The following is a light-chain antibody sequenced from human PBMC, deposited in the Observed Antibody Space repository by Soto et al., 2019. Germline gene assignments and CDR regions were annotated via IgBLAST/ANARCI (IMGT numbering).Light chain of an antibody. CDR2: DVS. V-gene: IGLV2-14*01. Sequence: QSALTQPASVTGSLGQSITISCTGTSGDIGGYNYVSWYQQHPGKAPKLMIYDVSDRPSGVSNRFSGSKSGNTASLTISGLRAEDAADYYCSSYTTSNTLLFGGGTKLTVL. CDR3: SSYTTSNTLL. CDR1: SGDIGGYNY. J-gene: IGLJ2*01.